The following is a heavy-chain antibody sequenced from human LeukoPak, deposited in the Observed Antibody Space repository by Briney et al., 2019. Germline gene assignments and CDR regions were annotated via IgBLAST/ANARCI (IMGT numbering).Heavy chain of an antibody. Sequence: TLSLTCAVYGGSFSGYYWTWIRQPPGKGLEWIGEINHSGSTNYNPSLKSRVTISVDTSKNQFSLKLSSVTAADTAVYYCARDPYYDFWSARYYFDYWGQGTLVTVSS. D-gene: IGHD3-3*01. V-gene: IGHV4-34*01. CDR1: GGSFSGYY. J-gene: IGHJ4*02. CDR2: INHSGST. CDR3: ARDPYYDFWSARYYFDY.